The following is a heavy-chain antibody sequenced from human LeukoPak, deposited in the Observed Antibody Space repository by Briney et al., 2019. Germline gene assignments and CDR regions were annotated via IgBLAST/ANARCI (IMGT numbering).Heavy chain of an antibody. CDR3: ARLPTFYYDSSGYHYDY. CDR1: GFTFSSYA. CDR2: TAGSGISK. V-gene: IGHV3-23*01. J-gene: IGHJ4*02. D-gene: IGHD3-22*01. Sequence: GGSLRLSCAASGFTFSSYAMSWVRQAPGKGLEWVSSTAGSGISKDYADSVKGRFTISKDKSKNTLYLQMDNLRAEDTGVYFCARLPTFYYDSSGYHYDYWGQGTLVTVSS.